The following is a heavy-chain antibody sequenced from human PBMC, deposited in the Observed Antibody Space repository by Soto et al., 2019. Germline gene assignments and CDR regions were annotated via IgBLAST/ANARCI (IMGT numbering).Heavy chain of an antibody. J-gene: IGHJ4*02. CDR3: AKGDSGYDPYYFDY. Sequence: QVPLVESGGGVVQPGRSLRLSCAASGFTFSSYGMHWVRQAPGKGLEWVAVISYDGSNKYYADSVKGRFTISRDNSKNTLYLQMNSLRAEDTAVYYCAKGDSGYDPYYFDYWGQGTLVTVSS. V-gene: IGHV3-30*18. D-gene: IGHD5-12*01. CDR2: ISYDGSNK. CDR1: GFTFSSYG.